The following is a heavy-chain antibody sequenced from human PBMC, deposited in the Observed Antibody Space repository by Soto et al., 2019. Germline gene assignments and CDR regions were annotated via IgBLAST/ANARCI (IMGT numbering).Heavy chain of an antibody. Sequence: GGSLRLSCAVSGFTVSSNYMSWVRQAPGEGLEWVSVIYSGGSTYYADSVKGRFTISRDNSRNTLYLQMNSLRAEDTAVYYCAKNSGYSYGLYYFDYWGQGTLVTVSS. CDR1: GFTVSSNY. D-gene: IGHD5-18*01. CDR2: IYSGGST. J-gene: IGHJ4*02. V-gene: IGHV3-53*01. CDR3: AKNSGYSYGLYYFDY.